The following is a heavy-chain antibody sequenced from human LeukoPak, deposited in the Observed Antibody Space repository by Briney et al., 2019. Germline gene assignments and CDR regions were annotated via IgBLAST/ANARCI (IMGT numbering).Heavy chain of an antibody. J-gene: IGHJ5*02. CDR1: GGSISSSSYY. V-gene: IGHV4-39*01. CDR3: ARQEWLVLRKDWFGP. D-gene: IGHD6-19*01. CDR2: IYYSGDT. Sequence: SETLSLTCTVSGGSISSSSYYWGWIRQPPGKGLEWIGTIYYSGDTYYNPSLKSRVNISVHTSKNQFSLKLRSVTAARTAVYFCARQEWLVLRKDWFGPWGQGTLVTGFS.